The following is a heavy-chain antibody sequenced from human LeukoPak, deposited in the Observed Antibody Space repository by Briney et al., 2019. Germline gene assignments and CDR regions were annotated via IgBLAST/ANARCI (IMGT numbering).Heavy chain of an antibody. CDR1: GFTFSSYE. D-gene: IGHD1-26*01. CDR2: ISSSGSTI. V-gene: IGHV3-48*03. Sequence: GGSLRLSCAASGFTFSSYEMNWVRQAPGKGLEWVSYISSSGSTIYYADSVKGRFTISRDNAKNSLYLQRNSLRAEDTAVYYCASVYIGIVGATPGYYWGQGTLVTVSS. J-gene: IGHJ4*02. CDR3: ASVYIGIVGATPGYY.